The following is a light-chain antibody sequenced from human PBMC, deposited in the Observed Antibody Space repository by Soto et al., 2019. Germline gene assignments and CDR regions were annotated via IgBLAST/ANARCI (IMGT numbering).Light chain of an antibody. CDR1: SSDVGGYNY. CDR3: SSYTSSTTLLYV. CDR2: DVS. J-gene: IGLJ1*01. Sequence: QPASVSGSPGQSITISCTGTSSDVGGYNYVSWYQQHPGKAPKLMIYDVSNRPSGVSNRFSGSKSGNTVSLTISGLQAEDEADYYCSSYTSSTTLLYVFGTGTKLTVL. V-gene: IGLV2-14*01.